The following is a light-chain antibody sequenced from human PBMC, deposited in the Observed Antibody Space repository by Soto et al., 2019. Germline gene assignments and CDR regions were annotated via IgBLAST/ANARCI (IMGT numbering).Light chain of an antibody. J-gene: IGKJ5*01. CDR3: QQYEDLPIT. CDR2: DTS. V-gene: IGKV1-33*01. Sequence: IQMTQSPSSLSASVGDRVTITCQASQDISDFLNWYQQKPGRAPKVLIYDTSKLETGVPSRFSGSGSGTHFSLTISSLQPEDTATYYCQQYEDLPITFGQGTRLEI. CDR1: QDISDF.